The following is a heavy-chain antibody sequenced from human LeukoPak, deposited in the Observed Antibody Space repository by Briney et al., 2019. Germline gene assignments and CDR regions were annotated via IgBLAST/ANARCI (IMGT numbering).Heavy chain of an antibody. CDR2: ISSSSSYI. D-gene: IGHD1-26*01. CDR1: GFTFSSYS. Sequence: GGSLRLSCAASGFTFSSYSMNWVRQAPGKGLEWVSSISSSSSYIYYADSVKGRFTISRDNSKNTLYLQMNSLRAEDTAVYYCAKNRPLKWELLGDYWGQGTLVTVSS. V-gene: IGHV3-21*04. CDR3: AKNRPLKWELLGDY. J-gene: IGHJ4*02.